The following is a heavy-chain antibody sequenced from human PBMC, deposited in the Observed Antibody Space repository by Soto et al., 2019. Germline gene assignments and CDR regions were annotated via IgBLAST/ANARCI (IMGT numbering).Heavy chain of an antibody. Sequence: PSGNLSLTCTVSGVSISTSSYFWGWIRQPPGKGLEWIASIYYSGSTYYNPSLKSRVTLSADTSKNQFSLKVNSVTATDTAVYYGANTLTGDYNFVQHWGQGTLLTVS. V-gene: IGHV4-39*01. CDR2: IYYSGST. D-gene: IGHD4-17*01. CDR3: ANTLTGDYNFVQH. CDR1: GVSISTSSYF. J-gene: IGHJ1*01.